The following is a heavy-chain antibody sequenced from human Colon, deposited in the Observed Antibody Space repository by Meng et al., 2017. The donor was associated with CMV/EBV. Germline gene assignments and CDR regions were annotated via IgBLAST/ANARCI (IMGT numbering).Heavy chain of an antibody. V-gene: IGHV3-48*03. CDR2: ISSSGGTI. J-gene: IGHJ4*02. Sequence: GESLKISCSASGFTFSMFSTYEMNWVRQAPGKGLEWIASISSSGGTIYYADSVKGRFTISRDNAKNSLYLQMNSLRAGDTAVYYCARGDYDFWGGYWGQGTLVTSPQ. CDR1: GFTFS. D-gene: IGHD3-3*01. CDR3: ARGDYDFWGGY.